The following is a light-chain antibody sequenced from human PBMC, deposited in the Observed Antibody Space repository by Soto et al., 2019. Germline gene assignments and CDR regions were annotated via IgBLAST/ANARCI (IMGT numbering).Light chain of an antibody. CDR1: QSVSDY. V-gene: IGKV3-11*01. CDR3: QQRGSWPRS. CDR2: DAS. Sequence: VLTQSPASLSLSPGERATLSCRAGQSVSDYLAWYQQKPGQPPRLLFFDASNRATGVPARFSAGGSGTEFTLTISSLEPDDFAVYYCQQRGSWPRSFGQGTKLEIK. J-gene: IGKJ2*01.